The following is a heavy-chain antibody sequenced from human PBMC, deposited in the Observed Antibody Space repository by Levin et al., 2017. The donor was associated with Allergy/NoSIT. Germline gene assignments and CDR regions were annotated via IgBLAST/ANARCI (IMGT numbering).Heavy chain of an antibody. Sequence: GGSLRLSCKASGFTFTSSAVQWVRQARGQRLEWIGWIVVGIGNTNYAQKFQERVTITRDMSTSTAYMELSSLRSEDTAVYYCAVLRIRGLYYFDYWGQGTLVTVSS. CDR1: GFTFTSSA. CDR2: IVVGIGNT. J-gene: IGHJ4*02. V-gene: IGHV1-58*01. D-gene: IGHD2-15*01. CDR3: AVLRIRGLYYFDY.